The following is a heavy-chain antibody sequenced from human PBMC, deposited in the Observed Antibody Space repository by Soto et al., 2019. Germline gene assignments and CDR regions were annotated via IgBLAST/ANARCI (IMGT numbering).Heavy chain of an antibody. V-gene: IGHV1-18*01. CDR1: GYTFTSYG. Sequence: ASVKVSCKASGYTFTSYGISWVRQAPGQGPEWMGWISAYNGNTNYAQKLQGRVTMTTDTSKNQFSLHLSSVTPEDTAVYYCARVQHPAYFDYWGQGTPVTVSS. CDR3: ARVQHPAYFDY. J-gene: IGHJ4*02. CDR2: ISAYNGNT.